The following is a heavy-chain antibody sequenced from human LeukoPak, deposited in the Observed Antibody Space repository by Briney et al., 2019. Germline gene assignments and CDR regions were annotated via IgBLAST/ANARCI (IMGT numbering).Heavy chain of an antibody. CDR2: IKQDGSEK. CDR1: GFTFSSYW. CDR3: ARDRHNLYGPEDYFDY. V-gene: IGHV3-7*01. D-gene: IGHD3/OR15-3a*01. Sequence: PGGSLRLSCAASGFTFSSYWMSWVRQAPGKGLEWVANIKQDGSEKYYVDSVKGRFTISRDNAKNSLYLQMNSLRAEDTAVYYCARDRHNLYGPEDYFDYWGQGTLVTVSS. J-gene: IGHJ4*02.